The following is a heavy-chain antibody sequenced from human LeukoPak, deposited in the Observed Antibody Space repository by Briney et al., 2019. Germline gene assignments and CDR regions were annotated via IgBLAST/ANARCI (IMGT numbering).Heavy chain of an antibody. V-gene: IGHV1-18*01. D-gene: IGHD6-13*01. J-gene: IGHJ3*02. CDR1: GYTFTSYG. CDR2: ISAYNGNT. Sequence: GASVKVSCKASGYTFTSYGISWVRQAPGQGLEWMGWISAYNGNTNYAQKLQGRVTMTTDTSTSTAYMELRSLRSDDTAVYYCAREYSSSFRLGDAFDIWGQGTMVTVSS. CDR3: AREYSSSFRLGDAFDI.